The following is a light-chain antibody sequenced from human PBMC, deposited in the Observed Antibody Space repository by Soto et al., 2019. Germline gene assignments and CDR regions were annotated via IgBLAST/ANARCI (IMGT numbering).Light chain of an antibody. CDR3: QQSYSTLMYT. Sequence: DIQMTPSPSSLSASVGDIVTITCRASQSISSYLNWYQQKPGKAPKLLIYAASSLQSGVPSRFSGSGSGTDFTLTISSLQPEDFATYYCQQSYSTLMYTFGQGTKMEIK. V-gene: IGKV1-39*01. CDR1: QSISSY. J-gene: IGKJ2*01. CDR2: AAS.